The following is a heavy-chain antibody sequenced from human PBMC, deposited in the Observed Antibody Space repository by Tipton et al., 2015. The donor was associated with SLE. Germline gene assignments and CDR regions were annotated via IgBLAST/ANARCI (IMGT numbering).Heavy chain of an antibody. CDR2: IHNSGRT. D-gene: IGHD3-3*01. J-gene: IGHJ4*02. CDR1: GGFISNYY. CDR3: AKAVGNLGDFWSGYYLDQ. Sequence: TLSLTCSVSGGFISNYYWGWIRQPPGKGLEWIGYIHNSGRTNNSPSLKSRVTIFEDTSKNQFSLKLSSVTAADTAVYYCAKAVGNLGDFWSGYYLDQWGQGTLVTVSS. V-gene: IGHV4-4*08.